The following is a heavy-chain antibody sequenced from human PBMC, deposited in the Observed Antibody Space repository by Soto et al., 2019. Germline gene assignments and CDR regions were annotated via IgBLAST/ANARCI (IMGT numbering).Heavy chain of an antibody. CDR2: FDPEDGET. V-gene: IGHV1-24*01. CDR1: GYTLTELS. CDR3: ATVVAVAGAFDY. D-gene: IGHD6-19*01. J-gene: IGHJ4*02. Sequence: QVQLVQSGAEVKKPGASVKVSCNVSGYTLTELSMHWVRQAPGKGREWMGGFDPEDGETIYAQKFQGRVTMTEDTSTDKAYMELSSLRSEDTAVYYCATVVAVAGAFDYWGQGTLVTVSS.